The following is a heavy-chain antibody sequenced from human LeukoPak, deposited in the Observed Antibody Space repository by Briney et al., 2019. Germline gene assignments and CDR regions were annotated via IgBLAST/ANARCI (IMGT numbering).Heavy chain of an antibody. Sequence: PSETLSLTCTVSGGSISSYSWSWVRHPPEPGLEWIAYMSSSGTTNNNPSLKSRVTISVDTSKTQLSLKLSSVTAADTAVYYCARHECKLCFGETAMNYWGQGTLVTVSS. J-gene: IGHJ4*02. CDR3: ARHECKLCFGETAMNY. V-gene: IGHV4-59*08. CDR2: MSSSGTT. CDR1: GGSISSYS. D-gene: IGHD3-10*01.